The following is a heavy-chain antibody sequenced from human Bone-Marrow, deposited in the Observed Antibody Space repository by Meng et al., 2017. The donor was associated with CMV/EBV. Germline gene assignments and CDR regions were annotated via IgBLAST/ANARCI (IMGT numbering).Heavy chain of an antibody. CDR1: GGSVSSGSYY. CDR2: IYYSGST. CDR3: ARGVGWPYFDY. D-gene: IGHD1-26*01. Sequence: SETLSLTCTVSGGSVSSGSYYWSWIRQPPGKGLEWIGYIYYSGSTNYNPSLKSRVTISVDTSKNQFSLKLSSVTAADTAVYYCARGVGWPYFDYWGQGTLVTVYS. J-gene: IGHJ4*02. V-gene: IGHV4-61*01.